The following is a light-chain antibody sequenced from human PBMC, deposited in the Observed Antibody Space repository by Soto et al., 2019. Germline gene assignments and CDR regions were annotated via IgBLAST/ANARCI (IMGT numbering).Light chain of an antibody. CDR3: QQFFYFPT. CDR1: QTISSW. V-gene: IGKV1-5*03. Sequence: VTITCRASQTISSWLAWYQQKPGKAPKLLIYKASTLKSGVPSRFSGSGSGTDFTLNINNLQAEDVATYYCQQFFYFPTFGQGTKVDI. CDR2: KAS. J-gene: IGKJ1*01.